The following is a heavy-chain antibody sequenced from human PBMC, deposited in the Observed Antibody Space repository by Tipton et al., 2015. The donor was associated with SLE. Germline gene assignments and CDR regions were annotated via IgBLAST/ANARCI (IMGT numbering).Heavy chain of an antibody. J-gene: IGHJ4*02. CDR2: IYTGDSYT. CDR3: ARHSTDREDCDD. V-gene: IGHV5-10-1*01. CDR1: GSSFSNYW. Sequence: QLVQSGAEVKKPGESLWISCNGSGSSFSNYWITWVRQMPGKGLEWMGRIYTGDSYTNYSPSFQGLVTISADKSISTAYLQWSSLKASDTAVYYCARHSTDREDCDDWGQGTLVTVSS.